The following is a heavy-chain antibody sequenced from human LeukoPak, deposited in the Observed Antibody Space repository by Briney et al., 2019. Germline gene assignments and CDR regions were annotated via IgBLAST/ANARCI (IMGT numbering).Heavy chain of an antibody. Sequence: GGSLRLSCAASGFTFSSYAMNWVRQAPGKGLEWVAVISYDGSNKNYADSVKGRFTISRDNSKNTLYLQMNSLRAEDTAVYYCARDPRGGSYSGGAFDMWGQGTMVTVSS. CDR1: GFTFSSYA. V-gene: IGHV3-30-3*01. CDR3: ARDPRGGSYSGGAFDM. D-gene: IGHD1-26*01. CDR2: ISYDGSNK. J-gene: IGHJ3*02.